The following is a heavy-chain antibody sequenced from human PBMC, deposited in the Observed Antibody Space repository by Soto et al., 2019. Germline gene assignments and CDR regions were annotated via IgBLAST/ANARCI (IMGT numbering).Heavy chain of an antibody. Sequence: SETLSLTCTVSGGSIRSGGYYWSWIRQHPGKGLEWIGYIYYSGSTYYNPSLKSRVTISVDTSKNQFSLKLSSVTAADTAVYYCARDHMETGEIDYWGQGTLVTVSS. D-gene: IGHD7-27*01. CDR2: IYYSGST. CDR1: GGSIRSGGYY. J-gene: IGHJ4*02. CDR3: ARDHMETGEIDY. V-gene: IGHV4-31*03.